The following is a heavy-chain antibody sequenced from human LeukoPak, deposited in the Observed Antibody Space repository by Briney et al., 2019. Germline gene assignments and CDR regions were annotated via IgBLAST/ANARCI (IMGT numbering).Heavy chain of an antibody. J-gene: IGHJ5*02. CDR2: ISGSGGST. CDR3: AKGGAGARYDFWSGHPNWFDP. D-gene: IGHD3-3*01. Sequence: GSLRLSCAASGFTFSSYAMSWVRQAPGKGLEWVSGISGSGGSTYYADSVKGRFTISRDNSKNTLYLQMNSLRAEDTAVYYCAKGGAGARYDFWSGHPNWFDPWGQGTLVTASS. V-gene: IGHV3-23*01. CDR1: GFTFSSYA.